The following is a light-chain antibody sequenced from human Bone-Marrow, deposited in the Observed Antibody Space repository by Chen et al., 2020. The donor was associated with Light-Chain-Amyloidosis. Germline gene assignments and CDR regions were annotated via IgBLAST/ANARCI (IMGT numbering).Light chain of an antibody. V-gene: IGLV3-21*02. J-gene: IGLJ3*02. CDR2: DDS. CDR1: NIGSTS. Sequence: SYVLTQPSSVSVAPGQTATIACGGNNIGSTSVHWYQQPPGQAPLLVVYDDSDRPSGIPERLSASNSENTATLTISRVEAGDEADYYCQVWDRSSDRPVFGGGTKLTVL. CDR3: QVWDRSSDRPV.